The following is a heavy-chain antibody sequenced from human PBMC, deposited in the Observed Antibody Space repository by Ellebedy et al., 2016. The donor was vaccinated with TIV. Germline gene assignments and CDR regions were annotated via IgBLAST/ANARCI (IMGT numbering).Heavy chain of an antibody. V-gene: IGHV1-46*01. CDR3: ARARSSGWLHTPDY. CDR2: INPSSGST. CDR1: GYTFTSYG. Sequence: AASVKVSCKASGYTFTSYGISWVRQAPGQGLEWMGIINPSSGSTTYAQKFQGRLTMTRDTSTSTVYMELRSLRSEDTAVYYCARARSSGWLHTPDYWGQGLLVTVSS. D-gene: IGHD6-19*01. J-gene: IGHJ4*02.